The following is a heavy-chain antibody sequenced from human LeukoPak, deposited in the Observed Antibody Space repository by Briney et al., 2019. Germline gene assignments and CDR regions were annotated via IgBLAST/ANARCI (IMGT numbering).Heavy chain of an antibody. CDR3: SRDRGGGDIYFDY. CDR2: ISRSGATI. V-gene: IGHV3-48*03. CDR1: GFTFSSYG. Sequence: GGSLRLSCAASGFTFSSYGMNWVRQAPGKGPEWISYISRSGATIYYADSVKGRFTISRDNAKNSLYLQMSSLGAEDTAIYYCSRDRGGGDIYFDYWGQGTLSPSPQ. J-gene: IGHJ4*02. D-gene: IGHD3-16*01.